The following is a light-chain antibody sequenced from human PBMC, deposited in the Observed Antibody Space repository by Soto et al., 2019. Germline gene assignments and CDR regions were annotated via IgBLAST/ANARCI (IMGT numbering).Light chain of an antibody. CDR2: GVT. J-gene: IGLJ1*01. CDR1: SSDVGTYDY. V-gene: IGLV2-8*01. CDR3: SSYAGRSMYV. Sequence: QSALTQPPSASGSPGQSVTFSCTGTSSDVGTYDYVSWYQQYPGKAPKLLIYGVTRRPSGVPDRFSGSKSGNTAALTVSGLQAEDEAYYYCSSYAGRSMYVFGTGTKVTV.